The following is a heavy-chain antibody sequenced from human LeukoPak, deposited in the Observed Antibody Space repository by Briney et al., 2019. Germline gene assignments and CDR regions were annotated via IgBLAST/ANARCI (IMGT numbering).Heavy chain of an antibody. J-gene: IGHJ4*02. CDR1: GFTFSSYS. D-gene: IGHD2-21*02. Sequence: GGSLRLSCAASGFTFSSYSMNWVRQAPGKGLEWVSSISSSSSYIYYADSVKGRFTISRDNAKNSLYLQMNSLRAEDTAVYYCAKDEGRDIVVVTATFDYWGQGTLVTVSS. V-gene: IGHV3-21*01. CDR3: AKDEGRDIVVVTATFDY. CDR2: ISSSSSYI.